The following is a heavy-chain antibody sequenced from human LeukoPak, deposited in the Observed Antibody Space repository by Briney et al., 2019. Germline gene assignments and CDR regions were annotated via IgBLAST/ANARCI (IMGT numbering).Heavy chain of an antibody. Sequence: SETLSLTCTVSGVSISSYYWSWIRQPPGKGLEWIGYIYNSGNTNYNPSLNSRVSISLDTSKNQVSLKLSSVTAADTAVYYCARGGSSTSWGWFDPWGQGTLVTVSS. J-gene: IGHJ5*02. CDR3: ARGGSSTSWGWFDP. D-gene: IGHD2-2*01. V-gene: IGHV4-59*01. CDR1: GVSISSYY. CDR2: IYNSGNT.